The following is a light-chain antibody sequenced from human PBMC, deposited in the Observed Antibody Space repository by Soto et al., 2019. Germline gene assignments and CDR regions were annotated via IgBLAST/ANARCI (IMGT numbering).Light chain of an antibody. Sequence: DIQVTQSPPTLSASVGDRVTITCRASQTISTWMAWYQQKPGKAPKLLVYDASTLQSGVASRFSGSGSGTEFTLTISSLQSEDFAVYYCQQYNIWWTFGQRTNV. V-gene: IGKV1-5*01. J-gene: IGKJ1*01. CDR2: DAS. CDR1: QTISTW. CDR3: QQYNIWWT.